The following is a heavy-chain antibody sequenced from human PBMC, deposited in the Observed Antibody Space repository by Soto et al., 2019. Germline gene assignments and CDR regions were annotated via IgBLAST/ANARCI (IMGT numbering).Heavy chain of an antibody. D-gene: IGHD1-26*01. CDR2: IYNSVST. J-gene: IGHJ4*02. Sequence: PSEALSLTCAVAGRYSRSGCYWGWIRQPPGKGLEWIGSIYNSVSTHYNPSLKSRVTVSLDTSKNQFSLKLSSVTAADTALYYCARNTSRTSGAFDFWGQGILVTVSS. CDR1: GRYSRSGCY. V-gene: IGHV4-38-2*01. CDR3: ARNTSRTSGAFDF.